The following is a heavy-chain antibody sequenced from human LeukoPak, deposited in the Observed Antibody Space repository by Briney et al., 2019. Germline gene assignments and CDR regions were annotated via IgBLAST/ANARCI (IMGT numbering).Heavy chain of an antibody. D-gene: IGHD1-26*01. CDR2: IYSGGST. CDR1: GFTVSSSH. V-gene: IGHV3-53*05. CDR3: AKEPNSGSRYYFDY. J-gene: IGHJ4*02. Sequence: GGSLRLSCAASGFTVSSSHMSWVRQAPGKGLEWVSVIYSGGSTYYADSVKGRFTISRDNSKNTLYLQMNSLRVEDTAVYYCAKEPNSGSRYYFDYWGQGTLVTVSS.